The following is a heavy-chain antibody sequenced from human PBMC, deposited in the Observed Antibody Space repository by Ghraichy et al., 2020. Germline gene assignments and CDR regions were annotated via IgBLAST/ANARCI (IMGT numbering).Heavy chain of an antibody. CDR2: IIPNLGLT. CDR3: ARTMVRGVTRNYYYYGMDV. V-gene: IGHV1-69*02. CDR1: GGTFNSYT. J-gene: IGHJ6*02. Sequence: SSVKVSFKASGGTFNSYTVSWVRQAPGQGLEWMRRIIPNLGLTNYAQNFQGRVTITADKSTSTAYMELSSLRSDDTAVYYCARTMVRGVTRNYYYYGMDVWGQGTTVTVAS. D-gene: IGHD3-10*01.